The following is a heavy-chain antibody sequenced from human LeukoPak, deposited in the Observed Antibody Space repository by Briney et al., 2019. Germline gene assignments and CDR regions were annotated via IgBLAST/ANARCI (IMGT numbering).Heavy chain of an antibody. Sequence: GGSLRLSCEVSGFTFSSHAMGWVRQAPGEGLEWVSVISGGGGSTYYADSLKGRFTISRDNSKNTLYLQMNSLTAADTAVYYCAKGVGEFGFRFDSWGQGTLVTVSS. CDR2: ISGGGGST. CDR1: GFTFSSHA. J-gene: IGHJ4*02. V-gene: IGHV3-23*01. CDR3: AKGVGEFGFRFDS. D-gene: IGHD3-16*01.